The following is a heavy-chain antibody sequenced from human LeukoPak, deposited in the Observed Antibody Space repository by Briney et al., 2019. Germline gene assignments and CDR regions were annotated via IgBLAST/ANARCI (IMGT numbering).Heavy chain of an antibody. CDR1: GFTFSSYA. J-gene: IGHJ3*02. D-gene: IGHD2-2*01. CDR3: ARRYCSSTSCFNAFDI. V-gene: IGHV3-64*01. Sequence: GGSLRLSCAASGFTFSSYAMHWVRQAPGKGLEYVSAISSNGGSTYYANSVKGRFTISRDNSKNTLYLQMGSLRSDDTAVYYCARRYCSSTSCFNAFDIWGQGTMVTVSS. CDR2: ISSNGGST.